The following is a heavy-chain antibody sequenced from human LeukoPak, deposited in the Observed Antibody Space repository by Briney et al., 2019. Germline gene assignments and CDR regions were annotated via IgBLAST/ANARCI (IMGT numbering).Heavy chain of an antibody. CDR2: IYYSGST. CDR3: ARLASGSYGRLTPFDY. J-gene: IGHJ4*02. D-gene: IGHD1-26*01. V-gene: IGHV4-59*08. CDR1: GGSISSYY. Sequence: PSETLSLTCTVSGGSISSYYWSWIRQPPGKGLEWIGDIYYSGSTNYNPSLKSRVTISVDTSKSQFSLRLSSVTAADTAVYYSARLASGSYGRLTPFDYWGQGTLVTVSS.